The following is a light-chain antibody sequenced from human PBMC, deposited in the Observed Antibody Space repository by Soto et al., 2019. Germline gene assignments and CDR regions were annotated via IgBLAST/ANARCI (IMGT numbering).Light chain of an antibody. CDR3: QQYNNWPPWT. CDR1: QSVSNY. Sequence: ILMTQSPATLSVSPGERATLSCRASQSVSNYLAWYQQKPGQAPRLLIYDASTRATGIPARFSGSGSGTDFTLTISGLQSEDFAVYYCQQYNNWPPWTFGQGTKVEIK. J-gene: IGKJ1*01. CDR2: DAS. V-gene: IGKV3-15*01.